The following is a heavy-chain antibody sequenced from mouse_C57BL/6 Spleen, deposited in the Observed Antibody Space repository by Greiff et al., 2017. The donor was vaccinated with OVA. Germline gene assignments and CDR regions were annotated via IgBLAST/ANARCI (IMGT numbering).Heavy chain of an antibody. CDR1: GYTFTSYW. V-gene: IGHV1-72*01. CDR3: ARGTYGSSYEGWFAY. Sequence: VQLQQPGAELVKPGASVKLSCKASGYTFTSYWMHWVKQRPGRGLEWIGRIDPKSGGTTYNEKFKSKAKLTVDKPSSTAYMQISSLTSEDSAVEYCARGTYGSSYEGWFAYWGQGALVTVSA. D-gene: IGHD1-1*01. J-gene: IGHJ3*01. CDR2: IDPKSGGT.